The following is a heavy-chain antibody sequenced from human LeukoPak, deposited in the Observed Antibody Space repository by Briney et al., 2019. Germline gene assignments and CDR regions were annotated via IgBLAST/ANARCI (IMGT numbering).Heavy chain of an antibody. J-gene: IGHJ4*02. CDR2: ISGSGGST. Sequence: GGSLRLSCAASGFTFSSYAMSWVRQAPGKGLEWVSAISGSGGSTYHADSVKGRFTISRDNAKNSLYLQMNSLRAEDTAVYYCARERLQSGDFDYWGQGTLVTVSS. D-gene: IGHD5-24*01. CDR3: ARERLQSGDFDY. CDR1: GFTFSSYA. V-gene: IGHV3-23*01.